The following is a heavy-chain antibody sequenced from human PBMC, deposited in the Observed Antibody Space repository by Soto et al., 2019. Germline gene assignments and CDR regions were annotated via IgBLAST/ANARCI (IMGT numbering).Heavy chain of an antibody. CDR1: GYTFNDYY. J-gene: IGHJ3*02. Sequence: GASVKVSCKTSGYTFNDYYMHWVRQAPGQGLEWMGWINPNSGGTNYAQKFQGRVTMTRDTSISTAYMELSRLRSDDTAVYYCARDRILDGSYAFDIWGQGTMVTVSS. V-gene: IGHV1-2*02. CDR2: INPNSGGT. CDR3: ARDRILDGSYAFDI. D-gene: IGHD1-26*01.